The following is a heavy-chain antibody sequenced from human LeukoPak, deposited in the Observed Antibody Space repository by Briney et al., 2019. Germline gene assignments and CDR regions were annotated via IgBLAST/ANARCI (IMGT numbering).Heavy chain of an antibody. CDR3: ARRWGNIVGVTYEY. J-gene: IGHJ4*02. D-gene: IGHD3-16*01. CDR2: IYYTGST. CDR1: GSSITSVCHY. Sequence: SETLSLTRTISGSSITSVCHYWGWIRQPPGKGLEWIGDIYYTGSTYYSPSLRSRVTMSVHTSENQFSLRLNSVTAVDTAVYYCARRWGNIVGVTYEYWGQGTLVTVSS. V-gene: IGHV4-39*01.